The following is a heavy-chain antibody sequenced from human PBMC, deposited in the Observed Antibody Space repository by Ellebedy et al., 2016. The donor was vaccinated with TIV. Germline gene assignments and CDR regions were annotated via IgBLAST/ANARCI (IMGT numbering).Heavy chain of an antibody. CDR3: TTWKQWLAVRVDV. CDR2: IKSKPNVGTT. Sequence: GGSLRLSXAVSGFTFSNAWMGGVRQPPGKGREWFGLIKSKPNVGTTDYAAPVKGRFIISRDDSKNTLYLQMNSLKTDDTAVYYCTTWKQWLAVRVDVWGQGTTVTVSS. D-gene: IGHD6-19*01. CDR1: GFTFSNAW. J-gene: IGHJ6*02. V-gene: IGHV3-15*01.